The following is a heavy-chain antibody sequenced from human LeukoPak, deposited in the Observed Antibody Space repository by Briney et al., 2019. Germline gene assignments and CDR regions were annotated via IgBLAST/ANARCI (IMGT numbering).Heavy chain of an antibody. J-gene: IGHJ3*02. CDR1: GYTFLNYY. Sequence: ASVKVSCKASGYTFLNYYMHWVRQAPGQGLEWMGMIKPSGGGTTYARKFQGRFIMTRDTSSNTVYMEVNSLTSDDTAVYYCARDRVAAFDIWGQGTMVTVSS. D-gene: IGHD2-15*01. V-gene: IGHV1-46*01. CDR2: IKPSGGGT. CDR3: ARDRVAAFDI.